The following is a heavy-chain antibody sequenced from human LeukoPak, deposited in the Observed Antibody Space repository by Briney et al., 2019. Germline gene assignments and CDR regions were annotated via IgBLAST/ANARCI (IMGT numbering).Heavy chain of an antibody. D-gene: IGHD6-19*01. Sequence: GGSLRLSCAASGFIFSNYGMNWVRQAPGKGLEWVAAISASGSATSYADSVRGRFTISRDNSKSTTYLQMNSLRAEDTAVYYCARDLFAIAVAGPYNWFDPWGQGTLVTVSS. J-gene: IGHJ5*02. CDR2: ISASGSAT. V-gene: IGHV3-23*01. CDR3: ARDLFAIAVAGPYNWFDP. CDR1: GFIFSNYG.